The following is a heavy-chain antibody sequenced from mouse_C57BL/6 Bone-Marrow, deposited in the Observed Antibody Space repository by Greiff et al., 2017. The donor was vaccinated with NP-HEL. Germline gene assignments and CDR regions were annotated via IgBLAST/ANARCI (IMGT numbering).Heavy chain of an antibody. V-gene: IGHV5-12*01. CDR1: GFTFSDYY. CDR2: ISNGGGST. J-gene: IGHJ3*01. Sequence: VQLKESGGGLVQPGGSLKLSCAASGFTFSDYYMYWVRQTPEKRLEWVAYISNGGGSTYYPDTVKGRFTISRDNAKNTLYLQMSRLKSEDTAMYYCARHEGIYDGYPFAYWGQGTLVTVSA. CDR3: ARHEGIYDGYPFAY. D-gene: IGHD2-3*01.